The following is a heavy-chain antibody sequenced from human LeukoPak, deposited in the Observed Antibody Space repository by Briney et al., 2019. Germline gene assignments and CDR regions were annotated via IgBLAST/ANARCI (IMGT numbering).Heavy chain of an antibody. CDR3: ARGLGMVRGVGDYYYMDV. V-gene: IGHV4-39*07. Sequence: SETLSLTCTVSGGSISSSSYYWGWIRQPPGKGLEWIGSIYYSGSTYYNPSLKSRVTISVDTSKNQFSLKLSSVTAADTAVYYCARGLGMVRGVGDYYYMDVWGKGTTVTVSS. CDR2: IYYSGST. D-gene: IGHD3-10*01. CDR1: GGSISSSSYY. J-gene: IGHJ6*03.